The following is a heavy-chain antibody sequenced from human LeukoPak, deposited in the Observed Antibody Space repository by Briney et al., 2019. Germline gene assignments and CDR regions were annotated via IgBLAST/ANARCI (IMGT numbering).Heavy chain of an antibody. D-gene: IGHD6-13*01. Sequence: PSETLSLTCTVSGGSISSYYWSWIRQPPGKGLEWIGYIYYSGSTNYNPSLKSRVTISVDTSKNQFSLKLSSVTAADTAVYYCARWTGSSSWYGPGFDPWGQGTLVTVSS. CDR2: IYYSGST. CDR3: ARWTGSSSWYGPGFDP. V-gene: IGHV4-59*01. J-gene: IGHJ5*02. CDR1: GGSISSYY.